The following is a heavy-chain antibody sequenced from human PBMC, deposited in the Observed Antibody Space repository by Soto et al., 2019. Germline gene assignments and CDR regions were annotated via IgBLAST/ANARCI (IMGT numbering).Heavy chain of an antibody. J-gene: IGHJ4*02. D-gene: IGHD3-22*01. CDR1: GFPFSAYA. Sequence: GGSLRLSCEASGFPFSAYAMSWVRQAPGKGLEWVSALTDNGGGTYYADSVKGRFTVARDNFKNTLYLQMNSLRAEDTAIYYCAKVVVPPSSGYYFDYWGQGALVTVS. V-gene: IGHV3-23*01. CDR2: LTDNGGGT. CDR3: AKVVVPPSSGYYFDY.